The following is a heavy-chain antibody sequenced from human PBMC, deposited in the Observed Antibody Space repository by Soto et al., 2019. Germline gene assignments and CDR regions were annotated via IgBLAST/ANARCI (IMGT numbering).Heavy chain of an antibody. V-gene: IGHV3-23*01. J-gene: IGHJ4*02. CDR3: AKEGALGLYYFDY. D-gene: IGHD3-10*01. Sequence: VQLLDSGGGLVQPGGSLRLSCAASGFTFSSYVMSWVRQVPGKGLEWVSTISAGGSSTYYADSVKGRFTISRDNSKNTLYLQMNSLRPEDTAVYYCAKEGALGLYYFDYWGQGTLVTVSS. CDR2: ISAGGSST. CDR1: GFTFSSYV.